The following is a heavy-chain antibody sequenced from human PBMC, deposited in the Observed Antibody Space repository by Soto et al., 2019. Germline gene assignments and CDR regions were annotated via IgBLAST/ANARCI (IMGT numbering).Heavy chain of an antibody. CDR1: GSSISSGFF. CDR2: IDHSGTT. Sequence: SETLSLTCTVSGSSISSGFFWGWIRQPPGKGLEWIGSIDHSGTTNYNPSLRSRVTISIDTSKNQFSLKLGSVTAADTAVYHCARGHAFFDPWGQGTLVTVS. CDR3: ARGHAFFDP. V-gene: IGHV4-38-2*02. J-gene: IGHJ5*02. D-gene: IGHD3-3*02.